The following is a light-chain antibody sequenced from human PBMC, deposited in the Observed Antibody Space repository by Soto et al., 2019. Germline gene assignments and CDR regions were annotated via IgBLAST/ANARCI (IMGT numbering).Light chain of an antibody. V-gene: IGKV3-15*01. CDR1: QSVSSN. CDR3: QQYNNWLT. CDR2: GAS. Sequence: EIVMTQSPATLSVSPGPRAPLSGRASQSVSSNLAWYQQKPGPAPRLLIYGASTRATGIPARFSGSGSGTEFTLTISSLQSEDFAVYHCQQYNNWLTFGGGTKVDIK. J-gene: IGKJ4*01.